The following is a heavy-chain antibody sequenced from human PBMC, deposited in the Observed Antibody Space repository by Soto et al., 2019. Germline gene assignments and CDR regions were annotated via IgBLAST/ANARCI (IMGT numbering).Heavy chain of an antibody. Sequence: QMQLAQSGAEVKKPGASVKVSCKTSGYTFSDYYLHWVRQAPGQGLEWLGWINPDSGATNPAPKFQGRVTMTRVTSISTAYMELRGLTSDDTAVYYCARDGKYSYGPYSHEAQDVWGQGTTVTVSS. D-gene: IGHD3-10*01. CDR1: GYTFSDYY. V-gene: IGHV1-2*02. CDR3: ARDGKYSYGPYSHEAQDV. J-gene: IGHJ6*02. CDR2: INPDSGAT.